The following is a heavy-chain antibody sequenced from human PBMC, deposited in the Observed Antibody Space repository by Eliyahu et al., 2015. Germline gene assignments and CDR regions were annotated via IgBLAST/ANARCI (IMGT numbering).Heavy chain of an antibody. CDR3: ATGDRNEYSSPPLDY. CDR2: IIPILGIA. D-gene: IGHD6-6*01. CDR1: GGTXSSYX. V-gene: IGHV1-69*02. Sequence: QVQLVQSGAEVKKPGSSVKVSCKASGGTXSSYXISWVRQXPGQGLEWMGRIIPILGIANYAXKFQGRVTITADKSTSTAYMELSSLRSEDTAVYYCATGDRNEYSSPPLDYWGQGTLVTVSS. J-gene: IGHJ4*02.